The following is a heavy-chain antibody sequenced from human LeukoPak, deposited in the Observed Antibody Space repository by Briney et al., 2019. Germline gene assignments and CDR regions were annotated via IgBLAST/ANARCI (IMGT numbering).Heavy chain of an antibody. Sequence: SETLSLTCAVYGGSFSGYYWSWIRQPPGKGLEWIGEINHGGSINYNPSLMSRVTISVDMSKNQFSLKLSSVTAADTAMYYCTRDRDGETAAVWGQGTLVTVS. CDR2: INHGGSI. J-gene: IGHJ4*02. CDR1: GGSFSGYY. CDR3: TRDRDGETAAV. D-gene: IGHD6-13*01. V-gene: IGHV4-34*01.